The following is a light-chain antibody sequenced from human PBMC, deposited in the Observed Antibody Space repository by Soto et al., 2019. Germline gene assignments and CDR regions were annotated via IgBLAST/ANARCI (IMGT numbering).Light chain of an antibody. CDR1: ESISNN. CDR2: AAS. Sequence: DIQMTQSPSSLSASVGDRVTITCRASESISNNLNWYQQKPGKAPKLLIYAASTLQSGVPSRFSGGGSGTDFTLAIGSLQPEDCTPYYCQQTYSTPRGAFGQGTKVDIK. V-gene: IGKV1-39*01. J-gene: IGKJ1*01. CDR3: QQTYSTPRGA.